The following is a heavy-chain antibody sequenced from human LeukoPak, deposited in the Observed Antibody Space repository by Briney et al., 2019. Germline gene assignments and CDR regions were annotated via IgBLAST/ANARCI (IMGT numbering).Heavy chain of an antibody. CDR3: VREEMPGKFDY. Sequence: SETLTLTCAVSGDSISSNHWWCWVRQSPGQRMEWIGEIYHSGNTNYNPSLKSRVAISLDKSSNQFSLRLTSVTAADTAIYFCVREEMPGKFDYWGQGTLVTVSS. CDR2: IYHSGNT. V-gene: IGHV4-4*02. CDR1: GDSISSNHW. J-gene: IGHJ4*02. D-gene: IGHD1-26*01.